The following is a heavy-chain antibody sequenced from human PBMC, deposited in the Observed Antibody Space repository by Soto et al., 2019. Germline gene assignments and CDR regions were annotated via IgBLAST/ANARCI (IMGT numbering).Heavy chain of an antibody. V-gene: IGHV3-23*01. Sequence: GGSLRLSCAASGFTFSNYGMSWVRQTPGKGLEWVSGISSGGSTTYYADSVKGRFTISRDNSKNTLYLQMSSLRAEDTAVYYCARNYGSGNYVRTGAFDVWGQGTMVTVSS. CDR2: ISSGGSTT. CDR1: GFTFSNYG. CDR3: ARNYGSGNYVRTGAFDV. D-gene: IGHD3-10*01. J-gene: IGHJ3*01.